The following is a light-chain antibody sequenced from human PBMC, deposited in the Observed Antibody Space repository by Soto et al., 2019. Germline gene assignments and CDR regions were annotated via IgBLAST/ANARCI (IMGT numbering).Light chain of an antibody. CDR3: SSYTGSDNLV. CDR2: DVT. J-gene: IGLJ2*01. V-gene: IGLV2-8*01. CDR1: SSDVGAYNY. Sequence: QSALTQPPSASGSPGQSVTISCTGTSSDVGAYNYVSWYQQHPGKAPKLLIYDVTTRPSGVPDRLSGSKSGNTASLTVSGLQAEDEADYFSSSYTGSDNLVFGGGTQLTVL.